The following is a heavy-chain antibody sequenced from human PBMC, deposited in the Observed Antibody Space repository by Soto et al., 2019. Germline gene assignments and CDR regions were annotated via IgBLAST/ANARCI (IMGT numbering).Heavy chain of an antibody. V-gene: IGHV4-4*07. D-gene: IGHD1-1*01. CDR3: VRDGTKTLRDGFDP. J-gene: IGHJ5*02. CDR2: IYATGTT. Sequence: SETLSLTCTVSGASISGFYWRWIRKSAGKGLEWIGRIYATGTTDYNPSLKSRVMMSVDTSKKQFSLKLRSVTAADTAVYYCVRDGTKTLRDGFDPWGQGISVTVAS. CDR1: GASISGFY.